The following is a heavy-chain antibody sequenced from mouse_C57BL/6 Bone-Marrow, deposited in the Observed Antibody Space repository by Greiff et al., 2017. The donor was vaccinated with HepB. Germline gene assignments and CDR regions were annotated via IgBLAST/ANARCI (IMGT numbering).Heavy chain of an antibody. J-gene: IGHJ2*01. CDR1: GFNIKDDY. V-gene: IGHV14-4*01. CDR3: TIQGFDY. Sequence: EVQLQQSGAELVRPGASVKLSCTASGFNIKDDYMHWVKQRPEQGLEWIGWIDPENGDTEYASKFQGKATITADTSSNTAYLQRSSLTSEDTAVYYCTIQGFDYWGQGTTLTVSS. CDR2: IDPENGDT. D-gene: IGHD3-2*02.